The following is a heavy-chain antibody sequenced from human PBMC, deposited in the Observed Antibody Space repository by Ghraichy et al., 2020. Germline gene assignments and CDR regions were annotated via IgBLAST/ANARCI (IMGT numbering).Heavy chain of an antibody. CDR3: AKEPPRVTGTTNFESD. CDR1: GFTFSSYG. Sequence: LSLTCAASGFTFSSYGMHWVRQAPGKGLEWVAVISYDGSNKYYADSVKGRFTISRDNSKNTLYLQMNSLRAEDTAVYYCAKEPPRVTGTTNFESDWGQGTLVTVSS. V-gene: IGHV3-30*18. CDR2: ISYDGSNK. D-gene: IGHD1-20*01. J-gene: IGHJ4*02.